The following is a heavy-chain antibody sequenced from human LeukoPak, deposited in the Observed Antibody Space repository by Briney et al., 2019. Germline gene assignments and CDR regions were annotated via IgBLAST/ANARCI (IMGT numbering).Heavy chain of an antibody. Sequence: SETLSLTCTVSGGSISSYYWSWIRQPPGKGLEWIGEINHSGSTNYNPSLKSRVTISVDTSKNQFSLKLSSVTAADTAVYYCARGLVMGFTDYWGQGTLVTVSS. J-gene: IGHJ4*02. CDR3: ARGLVMGFTDY. D-gene: IGHD3-22*01. V-gene: IGHV4-34*01. CDR2: INHSGST. CDR1: GGSISSYY.